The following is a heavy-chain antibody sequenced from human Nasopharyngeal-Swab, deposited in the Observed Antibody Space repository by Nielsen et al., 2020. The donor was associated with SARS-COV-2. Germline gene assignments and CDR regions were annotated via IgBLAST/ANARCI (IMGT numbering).Heavy chain of an antibody. Sequence: GESLKISCAASGFTFSSYAMHWVRQAPGKGLEWVAVISYDGNNKYYADSVKGRFTISRDNSKNTLYLQMNSLRAEDTAVYYCARDYLDWYFDLWGRGALVTVSS. CDR2: ISYDGNNK. D-gene: IGHD2/OR15-2a*01. V-gene: IGHV3-30*04. J-gene: IGHJ2*01. CDR1: GFTFSSYA. CDR3: ARDYLDWYFDL.